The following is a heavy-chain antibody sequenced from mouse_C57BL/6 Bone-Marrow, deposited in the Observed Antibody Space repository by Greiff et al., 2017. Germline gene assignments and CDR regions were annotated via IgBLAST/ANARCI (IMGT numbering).Heavy chain of an antibody. CDR3: ARNRGTIVTSVGLFDY. D-gene: IGHD2-12*01. J-gene: IGHJ2*01. CDR1: GFSLTSYG. Sequence: QVQLQQSGPGLVQPSQSLSITCTVSGFSLTSYGVHWVRQSPGKGLEWLGVLWRGGSTDYNAALISRLRISKDNSKSVVFFKMNGLQADDTARYYCARNRGTIVTSVGLFDYGGQGTTLTVSS. CDR2: LWRGGST. V-gene: IGHV2-2*01.